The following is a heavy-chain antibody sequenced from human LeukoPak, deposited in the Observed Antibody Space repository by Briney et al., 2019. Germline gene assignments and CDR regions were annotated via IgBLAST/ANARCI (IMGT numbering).Heavy chain of an antibody. V-gene: IGHV1-18*01. D-gene: IGHD5-12*01. CDR3: ARDPPENSGYDLYYYYYMDV. Sequence: GASVKVSCKASGYTFTSYGISWVRQAPGQGLEWMGWISAYNGNTNYAQKLQGRVTMTTDTSTSTAYMELRSLRSDDTAVYYCARDPPENSGYDLYYYYYMDVWGKGTTVTVSS. CDR2: ISAYNGNT. CDR1: GYTFTSYG. J-gene: IGHJ6*03.